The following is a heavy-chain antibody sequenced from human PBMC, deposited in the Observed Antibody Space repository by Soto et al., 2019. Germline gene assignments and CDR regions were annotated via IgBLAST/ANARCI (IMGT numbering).Heavy chain of an antibody. Sequence: QVQLVQSGAEVKKPGSSVKVSCKASGGAFSSYAISWVRQAPGQGLEWMGGHLPLFNISNYAQKLQGRVTITADEPTSTAYMDLSNLTSEDTAVYYGARRRLGYGSWYFDLCGRGPLITVSS. D-gene: IGHD3-10*01. CDR1: GGAFSSYA. V-gene: IGHV1-69*01. CDR2: HLPLFNIS. CDR3: ARRRLGYGSWYFDL. J-gene: IGHJ2*01.